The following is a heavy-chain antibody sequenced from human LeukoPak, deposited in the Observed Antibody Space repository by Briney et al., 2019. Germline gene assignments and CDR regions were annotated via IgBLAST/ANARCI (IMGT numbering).Heavy chain of an antibody. D-gene: IGHD3-10*01. CDR2: LTSDWSST. J-gene: IGHJ4*02. CDR3: ARGPHPSYGSGSYYNGLFDY. Sequence: PGGSLRLSCAASGFTFRDYWMHWVRHAPGKGLGWFSRLTSDWSSTSCADSVKARFTISRDNAKNTLYLQMNSLRAEDTAVYYCARGPHPSYGSGSYYNGLFDYWGQGTLVTVSS. CDR1: GFTFRDYW. V-gene: IGHV3-74*01.